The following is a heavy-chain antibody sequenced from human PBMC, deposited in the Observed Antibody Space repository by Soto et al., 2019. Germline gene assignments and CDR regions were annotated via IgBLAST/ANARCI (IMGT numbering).Heavy chain of an antibody. CDR1: GFTFSSYG. CDR3: ARDSARGCSSTSCYRGEGYYFDY. Sequence: GGSLRLSCAASGFTFSSYGMHWVRQAPGKGLEWVAVIWYDGSNKYYADSVKGRFTISRDNSKNTLYLQMNSLRAEDTAVYYCARDSARGCSSTSCYRGEGYYFDYWGQGTLVTVSS. V-gene: IGHV3-33*01. J-gene: IGHJ4*02. CDR2: IWYDGSNK. D-gene: IGHD2-2*02.